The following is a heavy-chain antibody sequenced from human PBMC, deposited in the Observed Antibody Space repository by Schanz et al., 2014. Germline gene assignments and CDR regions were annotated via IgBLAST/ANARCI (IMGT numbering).Heavy chain of an antibody. CDR1: GFTFSSYA. D-gene: IGHD5-12*01. V-gene: IGHV3-30*18. CDR3: AKEKGGHSGYDLVS. CDR2: ISDDGSGK. J-gene: IGHJ5*02. Sequence: QGQLVESGGGVVQPGRSLRLSCAASGFTFSSYAMHWVRQAPGKGLEWVAVISDDGSGKYSADSVKGRFTISRDNSKNMVFLQMTSLRAEDTAVYYCAKEKGGHSGYDLVSWGQGTLRIVSS.